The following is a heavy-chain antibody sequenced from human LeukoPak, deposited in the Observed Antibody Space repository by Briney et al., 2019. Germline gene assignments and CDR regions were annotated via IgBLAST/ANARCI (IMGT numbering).Heavy chain of an antibody. Sequence: PSETLSLTCTVSGGSISNGDHYWSWIRQHPGKGLEWIGEINHSGSTNYNPSLKSRVTISVDTSKNQFSLKLSSVTAADTAVYYCAREAGIAVAASYFDYWGQEPWSPSPQ. J-gene: IGHJ4*01. CDR2: INHSGST. V-gene: IGHV4-31*03. CDR3: AREAGIAVAASYFDY. CDR1: GGSISNGDHY. D-gene: IGHD6-19*01.